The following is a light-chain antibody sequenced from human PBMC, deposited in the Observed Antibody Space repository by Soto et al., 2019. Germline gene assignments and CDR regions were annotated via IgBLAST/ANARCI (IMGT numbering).Light chain of an antibody. J-gene: IGKJ1*01. V-gene: IGKV3-20*01. CDR3: QQYGSSPWT. Sequence: ETVLTQSPCTLSLSPGERATLSCRASQSIRSNYLAWYRQTPGQAPRLLIYGASNRDTGIPDRFSGSGSGTDFTLIISRLEPEDFALYYCQQYGSSPWTFGQGTKVEIK. CDR2: GAS. CDR1: QSIRSNY.